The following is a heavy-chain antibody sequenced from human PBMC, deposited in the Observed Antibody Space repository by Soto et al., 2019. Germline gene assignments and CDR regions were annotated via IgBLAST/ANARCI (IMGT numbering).Heavy chain of an antibody. Sequence: SDTLSLTCTVSGGSISSYYWSWIRQPPGKGLEWIGYIYSSGTTNYHSSFKSRVTISVDTSKNQVSLKLSSVTAADTAVYYCARSYDTTWTSWGPWGQGTLVIVSS. V-gene: IGHV4-59*07. J-gene: IGHJ5*02. CDR3: ARSYDTTWTSWGP. D-gene: IGHD7-27*01. CDR1: GGSISSYY. CDR2: IYSSGTT.